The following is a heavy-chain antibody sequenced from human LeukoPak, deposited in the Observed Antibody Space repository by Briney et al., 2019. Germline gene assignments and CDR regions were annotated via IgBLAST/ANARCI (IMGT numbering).Heavy chain of an antibody. J-gene: IGHJ4*02. V-gene: IGHV4-34*01. CDR3: ARGYYDFWSGYYGDASGAYYFDY. Sequence: PSETLSLTCAVYGGSFSGYYWSWIRQPPGKGLEWIGEINHSGSTNYNPSLKSRVTISVDTSKNQFSLKLSSVTAADTAVYYCARGYYDFWSGYYGDASGAYYFDYWGQGTLVTVSS. D-gene: IGHD3-3*01. CDR1: GGSFSGYY. CDR2: INHSGST.